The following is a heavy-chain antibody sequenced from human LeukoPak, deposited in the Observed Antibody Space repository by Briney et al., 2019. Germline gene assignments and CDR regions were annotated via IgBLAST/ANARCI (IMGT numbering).Heavy chain of an antibody. CDR2: IKQDGSQK. CDR3: ARDTSPSSRSSYFDALDM. D-gene: IGHD6-13*01. CDR1: GVAFSNDW. Sequence: GGTLRLTCATSGVAFSNDWMTWVRQAQGKGLEWVANIKQDGSQKNYVDSVKGRFTIARDNTTKSLFLQKNSLRAEDTGIYYCARDTSPSSRSSYFDALDMWGQGTMVTVSS. J-gene: IGHJ3*02. V-gene: IGHV3-7*01.